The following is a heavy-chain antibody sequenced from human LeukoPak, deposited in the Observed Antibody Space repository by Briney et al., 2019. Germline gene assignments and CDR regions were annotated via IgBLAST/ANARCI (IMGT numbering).Heavy chain of an antibody. CDR2: INTNTGNP. V-gene: IGHV7-4-1*02. J-gene: IGHJ4*02. D-gene: IGHD2-8*01. CDR1: GYTFTGYY. Sequence: ASVKVSCKASGYTFTGYYMHWVRQAPGQGLEWMGWINTNTGNPTYAQGFTGRFVFSLDTSVSTAYLQISSLKAEDTAVYYCARVATVRTSPIDYWGQGTLVTVSS. CDR3: ARVATVRTSPIDY.